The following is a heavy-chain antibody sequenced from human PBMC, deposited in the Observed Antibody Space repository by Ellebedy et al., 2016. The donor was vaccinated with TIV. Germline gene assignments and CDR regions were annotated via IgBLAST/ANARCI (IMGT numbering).Heavy chain of an antibody. J-gene: IGHJ4*02. CDR3: AKLGVVIRGDY. Sequence: GESLKISCAASGFTFSSYWMSWVRQAPGKGLEWVANIKQDGSEKYYVDSVRGRFTISRDNSKNTVYLHMNSLRAEDTAVYYCAKLGVVIRGDYWGQGALVTVSS. D-gene: IGHD3-10*01. CDR1: GFTFSSYW. CDR2: IKQDGSEK. V-gene: IGHV3-7*01.